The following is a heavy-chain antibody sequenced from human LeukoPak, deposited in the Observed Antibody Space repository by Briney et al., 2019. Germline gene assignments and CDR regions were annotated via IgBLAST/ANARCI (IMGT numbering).Heavy chain of an antibody. CDR1: GGSISSGGYY. J-gene: IGHJ4*02. CDR3: ARLRDLPFFEFDY. CDR2: IYYSGST. D-gene: IGHD2-21*01. V-gene: IGHV4-31*03. Sequence: PSETLSLTCTVSGGSISSGGYYWSWIRQHPGKGLEWIGYIYYSGSTYYNPSLKSRVTISVDTSKNQFSLKLSSVTAADTAVYYCARLRDLPFFEFDYWGQGTLVTVSS.